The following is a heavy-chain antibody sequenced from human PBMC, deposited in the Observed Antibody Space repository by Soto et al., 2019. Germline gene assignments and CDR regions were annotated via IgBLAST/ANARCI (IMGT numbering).Heavy chain of an antibody. CDR1: GYTFISYY. J-gene: IGHJ3*02. D-gene: IGHD6-13*01. V-gene: IGHV1-46*01. Sequence: GASVKVSCKASGYTFISYYIHWVRQAPGQGLEWMGRINPSGGSTSYAQKFQGRVTISRDNSKNTLYLQMSSLRPEDTAVYYCVKDRAVGRSWYDAFDIWGHGTMVTVS. CDR3: VKDRAVGRSWYDAFDI. CDR2: INPSGGST.